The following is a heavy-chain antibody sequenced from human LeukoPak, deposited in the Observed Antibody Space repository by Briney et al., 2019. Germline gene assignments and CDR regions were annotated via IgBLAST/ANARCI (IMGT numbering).Heavy chain of an antibody. V-gene: IGHV4-61*05. Sequence: SETLSLTCTVSGDSISNTYYYWGWIRQPPGKALEWIGYMYHGGSAHYSPSLQSRVTISIDTSRNQISLKVASVTAADTATYFCARVRGQLWPPDYWGQGTQVIVAS. CDR1: GDSISNTYYY. CDR3: ARVRGQLWPPDY. CDR2: MYHGGSA. D-gene: IGHD1-1*01. J-gene: IGHJ4*02.